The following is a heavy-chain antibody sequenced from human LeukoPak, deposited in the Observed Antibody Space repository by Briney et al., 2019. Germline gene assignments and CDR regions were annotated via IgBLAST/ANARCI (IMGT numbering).Heavy chain of an antibody. CDR3: ARECYGEYYFDY. CDR1: GFTFSSYA. V-gene: IGHV3-30-3*01. J-gene: IGHJ4*02. D-gene: IGHD4-17*01. CDR2: ISYDGSKK. Sequence: GGSLRLSCAASGFTFSSYAMHWVRQAPGKGLEWVAVISYDGSKKCYADSVKGRFTISRDNSKNTLYLQMNSLRAEDTAVYYCARECYGEYYFDYWGQGTLVTVSS.